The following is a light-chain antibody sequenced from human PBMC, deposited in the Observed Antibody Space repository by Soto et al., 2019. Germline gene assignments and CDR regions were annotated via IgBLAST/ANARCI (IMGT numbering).Light chain of an antibody. CDR1: QSVTSSY. CDR2: GAS. J-gene: IGKJ4*01. V-gene: IGKV3-20*01. Sequence: VLTQSPGTLSLSPGERATLSCRASQSVTSSYLAWYQQKPGQAPRLLIYGASSRATGIPDRFSGSGSGTDFTLTISSLEPEDFAVYYCQQYGGSPPLTFGGGTTVEIK. CDR3: QQYGGSPPLT.